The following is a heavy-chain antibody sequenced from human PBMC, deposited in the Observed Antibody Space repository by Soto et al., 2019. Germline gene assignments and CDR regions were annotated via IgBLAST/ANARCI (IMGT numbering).Heavy chain of an antibody. Sequence: QVQLVESGGGVVQPGGSLRLSCAASGFSFNNYGMHWVRQAPGKGLEWVAVILCDGSDNWYEDSVKGRFTISRDNSKNTLYLHMNSLTAEDTDVYYCVKDMGYCSGGSCYWGAYFYYYMDVWGKGNKVTVSS. D-gene: IGHD2-15*01. CDR1: GFSFNNYG. V-gene: IGHV3-30*18. CDR3: VKDMGYCSGGSCYWGAYFYYYMDV. CDR2: ILCDGSDN. J-gene: IGHJ6*03.